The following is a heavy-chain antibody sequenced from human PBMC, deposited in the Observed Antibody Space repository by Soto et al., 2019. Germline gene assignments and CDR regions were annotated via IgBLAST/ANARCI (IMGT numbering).Heavy chain of an antibody. V-gene: IGHV1-69*02. CDR2: VIPIIGEG. D-gene: IGHD1-1*01. CDR1: GGTFSSQT. Sequence: QVQLVQSGAEVKEPGSSVKVSCKVSGGTFSSQTINWVRQVPGLGLEWMGSVIPIIGEGKYAQSFLGRVTITADRSTSTAYRELSSLRSEDTAVYYCARPAVNDLDADSSAFDIWGQGTMVTVSS. J-gene: IGHJ3*02. CDR3: ARPAVNDLDADSSAFDI.